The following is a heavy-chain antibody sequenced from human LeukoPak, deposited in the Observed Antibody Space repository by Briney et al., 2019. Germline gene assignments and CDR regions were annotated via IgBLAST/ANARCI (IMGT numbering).Heavy chain of an antibody. V-gene: IGHV4-38-2*02. CDR2: IYHSGST. CDR3: ARAIPSSVAGIDY. Sequence: PSETLSLTCTVSGYSINSGYYWGWIRQPPGKGLEWIGSIYHSGSTYYNPSLKSRVTISVDTSKNQFSLKLSSVTAADTAVYSCARAIPSSVAGIDYWGQGTLVTVSS. CDR1: GYSINSGYY. D-gene: IGHD6-19*01. J-gene: IGHJ4*02.